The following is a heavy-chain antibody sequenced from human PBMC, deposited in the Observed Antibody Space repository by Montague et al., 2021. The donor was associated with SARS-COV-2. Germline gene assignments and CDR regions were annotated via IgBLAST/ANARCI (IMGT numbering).Heavy chain of an antibody. Sequence: SETLSLTCTVSDGSINNYYWSWIRQPPGKGLEWIGDIYYSGSTNYNPTLKIRVTISVYTSKNQFSLKLSSVTAADTAVYHCARGGGQSADYYYYGMDVWGQGTTVTVSS. D-gene: IGHD2-15*01. CDR3: ARGGGQSADYYYYGMDV. V-gene: IGHV4-59*12. J-gene: IGHJ6*02. CDR2: IYYSGST. CDR1: DGSINNYY.